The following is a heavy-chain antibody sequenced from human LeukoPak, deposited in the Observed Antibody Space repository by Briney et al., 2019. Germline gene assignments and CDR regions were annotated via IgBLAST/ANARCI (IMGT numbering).Heavy chain of an antibody. CDR2: ISVYNGNT. J-gene: IGHJ4*02. Sequence: GASVKVSCKASGYTFTSYVTSWVRQAPGQGLEWMGWISVYNGNTNYAQKLQGRVTMTTDTSTTTAYMELRSLRSDDTAVYYCARSPPYYDGSGYQSSRYFDYWGQGTLVTVSS. CDR1: GYTFTSYV. V-gene: IGHV1-18*01. D-gene: IGHD3-22*01. CDR3: ARSPPYYDGSGYQSSRYFDY.